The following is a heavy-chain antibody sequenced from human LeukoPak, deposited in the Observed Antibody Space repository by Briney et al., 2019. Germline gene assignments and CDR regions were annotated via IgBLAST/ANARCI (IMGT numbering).Heavy chain of an antibody. CDR3: AIAYSSSWYYFDY. J-gene: IGHJ4*02. V-gene: IGHV3-64*01. D-gene: IGHD6-13*01. CDR2: ISSNGGST. CDR1: GFTFSSYA. Sequence: GGSLRLSCAASGFTFSSYAMHWVRQAPGKGLEYVSAISSNGGSTYYANSVKGRFTISRDNSRNTLYLQMGSLRAEDMAVYYCAIAYSSSWYYFDYRGQGTLVTVSS.